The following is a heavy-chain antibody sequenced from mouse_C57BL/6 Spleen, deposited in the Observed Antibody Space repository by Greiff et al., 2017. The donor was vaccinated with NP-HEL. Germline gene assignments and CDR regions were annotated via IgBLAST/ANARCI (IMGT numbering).Heavy chain of an antibody. Sequence: QVQLKQPGAELVKPGASVKMSCKASGYTFTSYWITWVKQRPGQGLEWIGDIYPGSGSTNYNEKFKSKATLTVDTSSSTAYMPLSSLTSEDSAVYYCARGGTMVTKDYAMDYWGQGTSVTVSS. CDR2: IYPGSGST. V-gene: IGHV1-55*01. D-gene: IGHD2-2*01. CDR3: ARGGTMVTKDYAMDY. CDR1: GYTFTSYW. J-gene: IGHJ4*01.